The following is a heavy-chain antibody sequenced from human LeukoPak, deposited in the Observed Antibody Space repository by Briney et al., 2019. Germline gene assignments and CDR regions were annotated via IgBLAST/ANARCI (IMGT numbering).Heavy chain of an antibody. J-gene: IGHJ4*02. CDR1: GFTFSSYS. Sequence: PGGSLRLSCAASGFTFSSYSMNWVRQAPGKGLEWVSSISSSSSYIYYADLVKGPFTISRDNAKHSTYLQMNSLLAEDPAVSYCAREQRGYSYGYDYWGQGTLVTVYS. V-gene: IGHV3-21*01. D-gene: IGHD5-18*01. CDR2: ISSSSSYI. CDR3: AREQRGYSYGYDY.